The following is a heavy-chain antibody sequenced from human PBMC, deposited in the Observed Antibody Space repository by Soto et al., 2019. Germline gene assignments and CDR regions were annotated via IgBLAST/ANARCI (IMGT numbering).Heavy chain of an antibody. CDR2: IIPIFGTA. V-gene: IGHV1-69*13. CDR1: GGTFSSYA. D-gene: IGHD1-26*01. CDR3: ARVSVGATRGRWFDP. Sequence: SVKVSCKASGGTFSSYAISWVRQAPGQGLEWMGGIIPIFGTANYAQKFQGRVTITADESTSTAYMELSSLRSEDTAVYYCARVSVGATRGRWFDPWGQGTLVTVSS. J-gene: IGHJ5*02.